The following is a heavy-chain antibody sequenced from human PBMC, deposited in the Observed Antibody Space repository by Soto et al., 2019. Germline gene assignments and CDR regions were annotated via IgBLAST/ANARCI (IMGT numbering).Heavy chain of an antibody. CDR2: IYISGNT. V-gene: IGHV4-59*02. J-gene: IGHJ6*02. Sequence: QVQLQESGPGLVKPSETLSLSCTVSGDSVSSYYWSWIRQLPGRGLEWIGYIYISGNTNYNPSLKSRVTISRDTSKNQFSLNLKSVTAADTVVYYCARGVLRYYYYGMDVWGPGTTVTVSS. CDR3: ARGVLRYYYYGMDV. CDR1: GDSVSSYY.